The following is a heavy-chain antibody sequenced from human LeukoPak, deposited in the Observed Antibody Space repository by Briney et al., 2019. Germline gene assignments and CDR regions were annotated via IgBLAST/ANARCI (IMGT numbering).Heavy chain of an antibody. D-gene: IGHD2-21*01. J-gene: IGHJ4*02. CDR1: GFTFSDHY. V-gene: IGHV3-72*01. Sequence: GGSLRLSCAASGFTFSDHYMDWVRQAPGKGLEWVGRTRNKANSYTTEYAASVKGRFTISRDDSKNSLYLQMNSLKTEDTAVYYCARDRGESYYDYWGQGTLVTVSS. CDR2: TRNKANSYTT. CDR3: ARDRGESYYDY.